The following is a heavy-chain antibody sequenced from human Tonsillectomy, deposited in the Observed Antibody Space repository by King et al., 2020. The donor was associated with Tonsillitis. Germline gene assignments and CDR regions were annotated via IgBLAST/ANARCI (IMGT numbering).Heavy chain of an antibody. CDR1: GFTFSNAW. Sequence: VQLVESGGGLVKPGGSLRLPCAASGFTFSNAWMSWVRQAPGKGLEWVGRIKSKTDGGTTDYAAPVKGRFTISRDDSKNTLYLQMNSLKTEDTAVYYCTTVHSSSWYWYFDLWGRGTLVTVSS. V-gene: IGHV3-15*01. CDR2: IKSKTDGGTT. D-gene: IGHD6-13*01. J-gene: IGHJ2*01. CDR3: TTVHSSSWYWYFDL.